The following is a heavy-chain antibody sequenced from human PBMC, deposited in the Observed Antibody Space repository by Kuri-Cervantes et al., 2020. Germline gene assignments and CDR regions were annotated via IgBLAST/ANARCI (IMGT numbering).Heavy chain of an antibody. CDR1: GGSISSSNW. J-gene: IGHJ5*02. CDR2: IYHSGST. V-gene: IGHV4-4*02. CDR3: ARCRGGIVVVPAAIPPPANKGGWFDP. D-gene: IGHD2-2*01. Sequence: SETLSLTCAVSGGSISSSNWWSWVRQPPGKGLEWIGEIYHSGSTNYNPSLKSRVTISVDKSKNQFSLKLSSVTAADTAVYYCARCRGGIVVVPAAIPPPANKGGWFDPWGQGTLVTVSS.